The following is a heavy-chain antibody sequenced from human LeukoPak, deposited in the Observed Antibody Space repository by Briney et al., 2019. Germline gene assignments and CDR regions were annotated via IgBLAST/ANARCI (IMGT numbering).Heavy chain of an antibody. V-gene: IGHV4-4*07. CDR3: ARDGLYSYGYSYFDY. D-gene: IGHD5-18*01. CDR1: GGSTSSHH. CDR2: FHITGST. Sequence: SETLSLTCTVSGGSTSSHHWSWIRQPTGKGLEWIGRFHITGSTNYNPSLKSRVTMSIDTSKNQFSLKLSSVTAADTAVYYCARDGLYSYGYSYFDYWGQGTLVTVFS. J-gene: IGHJ4*02.